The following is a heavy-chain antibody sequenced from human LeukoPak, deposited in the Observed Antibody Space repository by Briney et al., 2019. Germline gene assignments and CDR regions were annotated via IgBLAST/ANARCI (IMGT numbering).Heavy chain of an antibody. Sequence: SGGSLRLSCAASGFTFSSYGMSWVRQAPGKGLEWVSAISGSGGTTYYADSVKGRFTISRDNAKNSLYLQMNSLRAEDTAVYYCARASSWYKAFDIWGQGTMVTVSS. CDR2: ISGSGGTT. V-gene: IGHV3-23*01. CDR1: GFTFSSYG. CDR3: ARASSWYKAFDI. D-gene: IGHD6-13*01. J-gene: IGHJ3*02.